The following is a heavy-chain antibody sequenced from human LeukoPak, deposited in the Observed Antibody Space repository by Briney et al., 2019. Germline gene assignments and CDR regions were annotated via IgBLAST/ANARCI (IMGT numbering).Heavy chain of an antibody. CDR3: ARDSGAQDYFHY. CDR2: IGGSGGSK. CDR1: GFTFRSYD. Sequence: GGSLRLSCAASGFTFRSYDMRWGRQAKGKGREGVSDIGGSGGSKEYADYGKGRFTISRDNSRNTLSLQMSRLTTDASTVYFFARDSGAQDYFHYWGQGTLVTVSS. V-gene: IGHV3-23*01. D-gene: IGHD3-10*01. J-gene: IGHJ4*02.